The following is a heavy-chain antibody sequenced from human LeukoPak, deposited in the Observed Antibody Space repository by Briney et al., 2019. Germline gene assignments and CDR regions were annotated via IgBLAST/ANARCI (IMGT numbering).Heavy chain of an antibody. D-gene: IGHD3-3*01. CDR1: GFTFSTYP. CDR3: AKDKKAPGGNDFWRAGDY. CDR2: ISSSGHTT. V-gene: IGHV3-23*01. Sequence: PGGSLRLSCTASGFTFSTYPMAWVRQAPGKGPEWVSQISSSGHTTHYGDSAKGRFTISRDNSKDTVYLQMNSLRVEDTAVYYCAKDKKAPGGNDFWRAGDYWGPGTLVTVSS. J-gene: IGHJ4*02.